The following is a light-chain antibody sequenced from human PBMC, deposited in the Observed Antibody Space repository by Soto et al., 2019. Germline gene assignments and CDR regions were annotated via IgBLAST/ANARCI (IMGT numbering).Light chain of an antibody. CDR2: GAS. CDR3: QQYGSPPNT. V-gene: IGKV3-20*01. J-gene: IGKJ4*02. Sequence: GLTRSPATLSLSPGERATLSCRASQSVSSDLAWYQKTPGQAPRLIMDGASSRATGTPDRFSGRGSGTDFTPTISLLEPEDSAVYCCQQYGSPPNTFGEGTKVDI. CDR1: QSVSSD.